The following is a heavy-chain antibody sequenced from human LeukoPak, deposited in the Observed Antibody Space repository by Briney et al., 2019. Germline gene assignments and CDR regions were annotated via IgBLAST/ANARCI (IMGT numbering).Heavy chain of an antibody. CDR3: ALGGGVAYAYLDDY. V-gene: IGHV1-2*02. CDR2: ISPISGGT. CDR1: GYTFSASY. D-gene: IGHD2-15*01. J-gene: IGHJ4*02. Sequence: GASMKVSCKTSGYTFSASYIHWVRHAPGQGLEWMGCISPISGGTKYAQTFEDRVTMTRDTSMNTVYMELTRVTSDDTAVYYCALGGGVAYAYLDDYWGQGTLVTVSS.